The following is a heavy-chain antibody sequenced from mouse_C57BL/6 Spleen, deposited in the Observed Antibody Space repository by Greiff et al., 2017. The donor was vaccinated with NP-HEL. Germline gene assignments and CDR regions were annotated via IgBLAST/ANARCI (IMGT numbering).Heavy chain of an antibody. V-gene: IGHV1-26*01. J-gene: IGHJ3*01. CDR1: GYTFTDYY. Sequence: VQLQQSGPELVKPGASVKISCKASGYTFTDYYMNWVKQSHGKSLEWIGDINPNNGGTSYNQKFKGKATLTVDKSSSTAYMELRSLTSEDSAVYYCARIDLGSGAFAYWGQGTLVTVSA. D-gene: IGHD3-2*02. CDR3: ARIDLGSGAFAY. CDR2: INPNNGGT.